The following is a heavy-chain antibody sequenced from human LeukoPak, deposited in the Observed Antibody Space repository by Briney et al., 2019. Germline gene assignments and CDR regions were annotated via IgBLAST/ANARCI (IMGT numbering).Heavy chain of an antibody. CDR3: ARDHFQGLRFLDGGDY. Sequence: GASVKVSCKASGYTFTGYYMHWVRQAPGQGLEWMGWINPNSGGTNYAQKFQGWVTMTRDTSISTAYMELSRLRSDDTAVYYCARDHFQGLRFLDGGDYWGQGTLVTVSS. CDR1: GYTFTGYY. J-gene: IGHJ4*02. CDR2: INPNSGGT. D-gene: IGHD3-3*01. V-gene: IGHV1-2*04.